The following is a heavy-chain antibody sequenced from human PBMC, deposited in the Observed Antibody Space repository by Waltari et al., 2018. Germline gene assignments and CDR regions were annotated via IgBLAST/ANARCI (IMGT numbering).Heavy chain of an antibody. CDR3: AKDIVGESGSYYGAFDI. V-gene: IGHV3-23*04. Sequence: EVQLVESGGGLVQPGGSLRLSCAASGFTFSSYAMSWVRQAPGKGLEWVSAISSSGGSTDYADSVKGRFTISRDNSKNTLYLQMNSLRAEDTAVYYCAKDIVGESGSYYGAFDIWGQGTMVTVSS. CDR1: GFTFSSYA. CDR2: ISSSGGST. D-gene: IGHD1-26*01. J-gene: IGHJ3*02.